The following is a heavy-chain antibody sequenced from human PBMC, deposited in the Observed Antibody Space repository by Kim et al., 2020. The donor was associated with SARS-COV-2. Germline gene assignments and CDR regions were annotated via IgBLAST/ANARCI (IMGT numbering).Heavy chain of an antibody. CDR2: ST. J-gene: IGHJ3*02. Sequence: STTYADSVKGRFTITRDNAKHTLSLQMNRLRAEDTAVYYCARSVFNGFDIWGQGTMVTVSS. D-gene: IGHD3-10*01. V-gene: IGHV3-74*01. CDR3: ARSVFNGFDI.